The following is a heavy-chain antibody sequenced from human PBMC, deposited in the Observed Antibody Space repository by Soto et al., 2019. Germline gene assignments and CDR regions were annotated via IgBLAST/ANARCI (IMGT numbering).Heavy chain of an antibody. J-gene: IGHJ3*02. Sequence: GASVKVSCKASGYTFTGYYMHWVRQAPGQGLEWMGWINPNSGGTNYAQKFQGWVTMTRDTSISTAYMELSRLRSDDTAVYYCARGVEMATIRAAFDIWGQGTMVTVS. CDR2: INPNSGGT. CDR1: GYTFTGYY. V-gene: IGHV1-2*04. D-gene: IGHD5-12*01. CDR3: ARGVEMATIRAAFDI.